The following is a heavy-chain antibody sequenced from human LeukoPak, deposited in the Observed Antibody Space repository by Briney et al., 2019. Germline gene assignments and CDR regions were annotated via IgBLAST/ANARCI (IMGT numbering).Heavy chain of an antibody. J-gene: IGHJ4*02. D-gene: IGHD2-15*01. V-gene: IGHV4-59*12. CDR2: IYYSGST. CDR1: GGSISSYY. CDR3: ARSPTPAPFFDY. Sequence: PSETLSLTCTVSGGSISSYYWSWIRQPPGKGLEWIGYIYYSGSTNYNPSLESRVTISGDTSKNQFSLKLSSVTAADTAVYYCARSPTPAPFFDYWGQGTLVTVSS.